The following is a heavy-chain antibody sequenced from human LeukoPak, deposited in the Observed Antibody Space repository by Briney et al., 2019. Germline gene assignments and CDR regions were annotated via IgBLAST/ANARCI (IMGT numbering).Heavy chain of an antibody. CDR1: GGSISSYY. CDR3: ARVDGKNCSGGTCPRDYYYYGMDV. V-gene: IGHV4-59*01. J-gene: IGHJ6*02. Sequence: SETLSLTCTVSGGSISSYYWIWFRQPTGKGLEWIGCIYYSGSANYNPSLKSRVTISVDTSKNHISLKLSSVTAADSAVFYCARVDGKNCSGGTCPRDYYYYGMDVWGQGTTVTVSS. CDR2: IYYSGSA. D-gene: IGHD2-15*01.